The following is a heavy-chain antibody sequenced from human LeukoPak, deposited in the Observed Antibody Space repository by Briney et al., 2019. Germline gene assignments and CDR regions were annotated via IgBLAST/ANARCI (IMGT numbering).Heavy chain of an antibody. D-gene: IGHD3-3*01. CDR1: GFTFSSYW. Sequence: PGGSLRLSCAASGFTFSSYWMSWVRQAPGKGLEWVANIKQDGSEKYYVDSVKGRFTISRDNAKNSLYLQMNSLRAEDTAVYYCARGGITIFGVVIIGNFDYWGQGTLVTVSS. CDR3: ARGGITIFGVVIIGNFDY. CDR2: IKQDGSEK. V-gene: IGHV3-7*04. J-gene: IGHJ4*02.